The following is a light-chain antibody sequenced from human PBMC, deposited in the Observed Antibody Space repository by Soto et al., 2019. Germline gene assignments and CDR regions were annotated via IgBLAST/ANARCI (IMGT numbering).Light chain of an antibody. CDR1: SSNIGGTNY. CDR3: QAYDYSLSASV. Sequence: QSVLTQPPSASGTPGQKVFISCSGSSSNIGGTNYAYWYQQLPGAAPKLLMHSNNLRPSGVPERISGSKFGTAASLAISGLRSEDEAVYYCQAYDYSLSASVFGGGTKLTVL. J-gene: IGLJ3*02. CDR2: SNN. V-gene: IGLV1-47*02.